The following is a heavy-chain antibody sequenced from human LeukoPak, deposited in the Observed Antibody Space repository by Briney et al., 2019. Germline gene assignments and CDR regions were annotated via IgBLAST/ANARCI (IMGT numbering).Heavy chain of an antibody. CDR1: GFTSSRYS. Sequence: KSGGSLRLSCAASGFTSSRYSMNWVRQAPGKGLEWVSSISSSSSYIYYADSVKGRFTISRDNAKNSLYLQMNSLRAEDTAVYYCARVGYCSGGSCYSAAFDIWGQGTMVTVSS. J-gene: IGHJ3*02. V-gene: IGHV3-21*01. D-gene: IGHD2-15*01. CDR3: ARVGYCSGGSCYSAAFDI. CDR2: ISSSSSYI.